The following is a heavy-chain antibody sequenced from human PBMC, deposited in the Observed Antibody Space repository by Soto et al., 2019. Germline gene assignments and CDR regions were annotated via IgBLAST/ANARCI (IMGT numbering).Heavy chain of an antibody. CDR3: AKDGAIAAADYFFDY. Sequence: GGSLRLSCAASGVTVSSNYMSWVRQAPGKGLEWVSVIYSGGSTYYADSVKGRFTISRDNSKNTVYLQMNSLRGEDTAVYYCAKDGAIAAADYFFDYWGQGSLVTVSS. V-gene: IGHV3-66*02. CDR1: GVTVSSNY. J-gene: IGHJ4*02. CDR2: IYSGGST. D-gene: IGHD6-13*01.